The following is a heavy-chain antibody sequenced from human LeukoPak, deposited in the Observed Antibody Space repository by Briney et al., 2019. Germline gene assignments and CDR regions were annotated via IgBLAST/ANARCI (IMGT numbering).Heavy chain of an antibody. D-gene: IGHD3-22*01. CDR2: ISGSGGST. V-gene: IGHV3-23*01. CDR1: GFTFSSYA. Sequence: GGSLRLSCAASGFTFSSYAMSWVRQAPGKGLEWVSAISGSGGSTYYADSVKGRFTISRDNSKNTLYLQMNSLRAEDTAVYYCAKTRNSYESSAYDYWGLGTLVTVSS. CDR3: AKTRNSYESSAYDY. J-gene: IGHJ4*02.